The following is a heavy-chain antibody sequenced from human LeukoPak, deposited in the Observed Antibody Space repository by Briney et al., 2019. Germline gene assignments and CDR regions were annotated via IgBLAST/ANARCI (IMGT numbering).Heavy chain of an antibody. CDR2: TYYRSKWYN. CDR1: GDSVSSNRGA. V-gene: IGHV6-1*01. CDR3: ARLPSTGQGYGLDV. J-gene: IGHJ6*02. Sequence: SQTLSLACAISGDSVSSNRGAWNWIRQSPPRGLEWLGRTYYRSKWYNDYAVSVKSRITINPDTSKNQFSLQLNSVTPEDTAVYYCARLPSTGQGYGLDVWGQGTTVTVSS.